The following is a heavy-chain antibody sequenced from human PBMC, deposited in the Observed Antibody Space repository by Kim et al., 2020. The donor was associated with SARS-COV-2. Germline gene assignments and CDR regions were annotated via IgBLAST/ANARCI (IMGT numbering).Heavy chain of an antibody. CDR1: GFTFSSYW. V-gene: IGHV3-74*01. D-gene: IGHD3-22*01. J-gene: IGHJ4*02. CDR3: ARFGQDYDSSGIGGY. CDR2: INSDGSST. Sequence: GGSLRLSCAASGFTFSSYWMHWVRQAPGKGLVWVSRINSDGSSTSYADSVKGRFTISRDNAKNTLYLQMNSLRAEDTAVYYCARFGQDYDSSGIGGYWGQGTLVTVSS.